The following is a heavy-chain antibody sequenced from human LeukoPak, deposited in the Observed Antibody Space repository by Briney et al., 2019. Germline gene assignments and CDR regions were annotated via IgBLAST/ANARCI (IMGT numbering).Heavy chain of an antibody. CDR3: ATYINWVAGDV. CDR2: INHEGGDI. D-gene: IGHD1-1*01. V-gene: IGHV3-7*01. J-gene: IGHJ6*02. CDR1: GFAFSNSW. Sequence: GGSLRLSCADSGFAFSNSWMSRARQAPGKGLEWVANINHEGGDIHYVDSVKGRFTISRDNAKDSLYLQMNSLRAEDTAVYYCATYINWVAGDVWGQGTTVTVSS.